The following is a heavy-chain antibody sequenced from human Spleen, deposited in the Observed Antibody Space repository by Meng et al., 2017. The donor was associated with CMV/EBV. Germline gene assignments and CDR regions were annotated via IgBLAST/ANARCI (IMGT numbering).Heavy chain of an antibody. J-gene: IGHJ4*02. D-gene: IGHD3-22*01. CDR3: ASSYYYDSSGYVYFDY. Sequence: SGGTFSSYAISWVRQAPGQGLEWMGGIIPFFGAANYAQKFQGRVTITTDEFTTTAYMELSSLRSEDTAMYYCASSYYYDSSGYVYFDYWGQGTLVTVSS. V-gene: IGHV1-69*05. CDR2: IIPFFGAA. CDR1: GGTFSSYA.